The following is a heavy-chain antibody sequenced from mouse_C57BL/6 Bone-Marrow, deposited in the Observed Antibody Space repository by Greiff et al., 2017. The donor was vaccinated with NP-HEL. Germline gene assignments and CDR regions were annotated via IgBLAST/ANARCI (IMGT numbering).Heavy chain of an antibody. D-gene: IGHD1-1*01. CDR2: ISSGGSYT. Sequence: EVQRVESGGDLVKPGGSLKLSCAASGFTFSSYGMSWVRQTPDKRLEWVATISSGGSYTYTPDSVKGRFTISRDNAKNTLYLQMSSLKSEYTAMYYCARRVYYYGSSPFYFDVWGTGTTVTVSS. J-gene: IGHJ1*03. CDR3: ARRVYYYGSSPFYFDV. V-gene: IGHV5-6*01. CDR1: GFTFSSYG.